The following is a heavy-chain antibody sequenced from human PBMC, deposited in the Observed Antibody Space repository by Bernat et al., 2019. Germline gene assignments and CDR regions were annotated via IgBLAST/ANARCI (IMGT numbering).Heavy chain of an antibody. D-gene: IGHD3-10*01. CDR2: ISYDGSNK. V-gene: IGHV3-30*18. CDR1: GFTFSSYG. Sequence: QVQLVESGGGVVQPGRSLRLSCAASGFTFSSYGMHWVRQAPGKGLEWVAVISYDGSNKYYADAVKGRFTISRDNSKNTLYLQMNSLRAEDTAVYYCAKDRKVVWFGEGHYYYGMDVWGQGTTVTVSS. CDR3: AKDRKVVWFGEGHYYYGMDV. J-gene: IGHJ6*02.